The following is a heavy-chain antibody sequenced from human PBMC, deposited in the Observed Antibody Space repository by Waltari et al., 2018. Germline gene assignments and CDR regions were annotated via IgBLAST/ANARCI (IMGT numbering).Heavy chain of an antibody. CDR2: INTNTGNP. Sequence: QVQLVQSGSELKKPGASVKVSCKASGYTFTSSAMNWVRQAPGQGLEWMGWINTNTGNPTYAQGLTGRFVFSLDTSVSTAYLQISSLKAEDTAVYYCARDDRFLEWGAYYYYGMDVWGQGTTVTVSS. J-gene: IGHJ6*02. D-gene: IGHD3-3*01. CDR1: GYTFTSSA. CDR3: ARDDRFLEWGAYYYYGMDV. V-gene: IGHV7-4-1*02.